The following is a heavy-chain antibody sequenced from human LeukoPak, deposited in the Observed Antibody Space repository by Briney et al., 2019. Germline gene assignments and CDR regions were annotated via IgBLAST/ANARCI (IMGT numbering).Heavy chain of an antibody. Sequence: ALVKVSCKASGYTFTGYYIHWVRQAPGQGLEWMGWVTPNSGGTNYAQKFQGRVTMTRDTSISTAYMELSRLRSDDTAVYYCARCLIVPVFDYWGQGTLVTVSS. CDR2: VTPNSGGT. CDR3: ARCLIVPVFDY. V-gene: IGHV1-2*02. CDR1: GYTFTGYY. J-gene: IGHJ4*02. D-gene: IGHD3-22*01.